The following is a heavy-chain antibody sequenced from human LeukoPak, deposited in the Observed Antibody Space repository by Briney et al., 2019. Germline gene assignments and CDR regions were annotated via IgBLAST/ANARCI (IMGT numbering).Heavy chain of an antibody. Sequence: SETLSLTCAVYGGSFSGYYWSWIRQPPGKGLEWIGEINHSGSTNYNPSLKSRVTISVDTSKNQFSLKLSSVTAADTAVYYCASEMAVAGDDCWGQGTLVTVSS. D-gene: IGHD6-19*01. V-gene: IGHV4-34*01. CDR2: INHSGST. CDR1: GGSFSGYY. J-gene: IGHJ4*02. CDR3: ASEMAVAGDDC.